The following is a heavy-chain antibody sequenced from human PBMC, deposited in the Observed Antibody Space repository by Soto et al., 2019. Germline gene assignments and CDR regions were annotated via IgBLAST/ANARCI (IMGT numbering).Heavy chain of an antibody. J-gene: IGHJ4*02. V-gene: IGHV1-18*01. CDR3: ARGIGYYDFWSGSRRYYFDY. CDR1: GYTFTSYG. Sequence: ASVKVSCRASGYTFTSYGISWVRQAPGQGLEWMGWISAYNGNTNYAQKLQGRVTMTTDTSTSTAYMELRSLRSDDTAVYYCARGIGYYDFWSGSRRYYFDYWGQGTLVTVSS. CDR2: ISAYNGNT. D-gene: IGHD3-3*01.